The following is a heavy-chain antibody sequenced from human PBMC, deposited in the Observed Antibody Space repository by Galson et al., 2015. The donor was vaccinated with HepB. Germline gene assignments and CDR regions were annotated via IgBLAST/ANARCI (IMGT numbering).Heavy chain of an antibody. Sequence: SLRLSCAASGFTFSRHAMQWVRQAPGKGLEYVSAISYNGGSTYYADSVKGRFTISRDNSKNTLYLQMSSLRAEDTAIYYCVKRYCGGDCYSYFDYWGQGTLVTVSS. J-gene: IGHJ4*02. CDR2: ISYNGGST. D-gene: IGHD2-21*01. V-gene: IGHV3-64D*06. CDR1: GFTFSRHA. CDR3: VKRYCGGDCYSYFDY.